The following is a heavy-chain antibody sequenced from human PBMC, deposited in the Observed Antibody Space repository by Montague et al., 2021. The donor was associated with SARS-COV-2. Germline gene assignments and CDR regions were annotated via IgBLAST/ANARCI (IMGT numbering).Heavy chain of an antibody. D-gene: IGHD4-23*01. CDR1: GGSITGYY. CDR2: IYDGGAV. Sequence: SETLSLTCTVSGGSITGYYWSWLRRSPGKGLEWIAYIYDGGAVNXNPSLGSRVTISTDTSKNQLSLKVNSVTAADTAVYYCVRDHPYGGPRGAYDIWGQGTVVTVS. V-gene: IGHV4-59*01. J-gene: IGHJ3*02. CDR3: VRDHPYGGPRGAYDI.